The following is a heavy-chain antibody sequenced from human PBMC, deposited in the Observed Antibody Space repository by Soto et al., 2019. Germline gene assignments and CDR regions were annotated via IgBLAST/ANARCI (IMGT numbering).Heavy chain of an antibody. J-gene: IGHJ6*04. CDR2: IFYTGST. Sequence: QVQLQESGPGLVKPSQTLSLTCTVSGGSISSGCYYWSWIRQHPGKGLEWIGYIFYTGSTYSNPSRKSRVTISVDTSKNKFSLKLSSVTAADPAVYYCARGLRGGSYGMGVWGKGTTVTVSS. CDR1: GGSISSGCYY. D-gene: IGHD3-10*01. V-gene: IGHV4-31*03. CDR3: ARGLRGGSYGMGV.